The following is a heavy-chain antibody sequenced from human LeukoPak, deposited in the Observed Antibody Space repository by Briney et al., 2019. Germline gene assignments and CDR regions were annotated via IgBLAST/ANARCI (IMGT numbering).Heavy chain of an antibody. V-gene: IGHV1-69*06. J-gene: IGHJ4*02. CDR1: GGTFSSYA. CDR3: ARAGPLYSGGFLGL. CDR2: IIPIFGTA. Sequence: ASVKVSCRASGGTFSSYAISWVRQAPGQGLEWMGGIIPIFGTANYAQKFQGRVTITADKSTSTAYMELSSLRSEDTAVYYCARAGPLYSGGFLGLWGQGTLVTVSS. D-gene: IGHD1-26*01.